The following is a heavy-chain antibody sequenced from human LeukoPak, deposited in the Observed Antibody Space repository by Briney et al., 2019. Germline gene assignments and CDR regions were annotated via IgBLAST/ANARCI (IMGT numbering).Heavy chain of an antibody. CDR1: GFTFSSYA. CDR2: ISYDGSNK. CDR3: ARDRGLYYYYYYYMDV. Sequence: GGSLRLSCAASGFTFSSYAMHWVRQAPGKGLEWVAVISYDGSNKYHADSVKGRFTISRDNSKNTLYLQMNSLRAEDTAVYYCARDRGLYYYYYYYMDVWGKGTTVTVSS. V-gene: IGHV3-30*04. J-gene: IGHJ6*03.